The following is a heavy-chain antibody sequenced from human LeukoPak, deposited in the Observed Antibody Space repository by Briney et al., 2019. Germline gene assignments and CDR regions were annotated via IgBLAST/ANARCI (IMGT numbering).Heavy chain of an antibody. CDR3: ARDLYAVASPPY. CDR2: IIPIFGTA. J-gene: IGHJ4*02. CDR1: GYTFTSYD. Sequence: ASVKVSCKASGYTFTSYDINWVRQAPGQGLEWMGGIIPIFGTANYAQKFQGRVTITADKSTSTAYMELSSLRSEDTAVYYCARDLYAVASPPYWGQGTLVTVSS. D-gene: IGHD5-12*01. V-gene: IGHV1-69*06.